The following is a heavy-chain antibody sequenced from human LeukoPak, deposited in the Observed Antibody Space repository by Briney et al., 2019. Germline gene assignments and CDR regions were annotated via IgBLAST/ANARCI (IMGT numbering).Heavy chain of an antibody. V-gene: IGHV4-59*01. J-gene: IGHJ4*02. CDR1: GGSISSYY. Sequence: SETLPLTCTVSGGSISSYYWSWIRQPPGKGLEWIGYIYYSGSTNYNPSLKSRVTISVDTSKNQFSLKLSSVTAADTAVYYCARDRSLDYWGKGTLVTVSS. CDR2: IYYSGST. CDR3: ARDRSLDY.